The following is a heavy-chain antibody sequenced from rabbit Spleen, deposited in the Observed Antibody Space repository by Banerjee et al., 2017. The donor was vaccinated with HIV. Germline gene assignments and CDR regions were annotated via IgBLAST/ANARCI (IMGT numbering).Heavy chain of an antibody. Sequence: QSLEESGGDLVKPGASLTLTCTASGVSFSVSSYMCWVRQAPGKGLEWIACIDIGSSGFTYYASWAKGRFTISKTSSTTVTLQMTRLTAADTATYFCARDTSSSFSSYGMDLWGPGTLVTVS. J-gene: IGHJ6*01. V-gene: IGHV1S40*01. CDR1: GVSFSVSSY. CDR3: ARDTSSSFSSYGMDL. CDR2: IDIGSSGFT. D-gene: IGHD1-1*01.